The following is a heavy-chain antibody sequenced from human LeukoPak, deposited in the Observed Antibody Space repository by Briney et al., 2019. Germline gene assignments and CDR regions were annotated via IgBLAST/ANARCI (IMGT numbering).Heavy chain of an antibody. CDR1: GFTFSSYS. J-gene: IGHJ6*02. Sequence: GGSLRLSCAASGFTFSSYSMNWVRQAPGKGLEWVSYISSSSSTIYYADSVKGRFTISRDNAKNSLYLQMNSLRAEDTAVYYCAREEKYTIFGVVIQDTNYYYGMDVWGQGTTVTVSS. CDR3: AREEKYTIFGVVIQDTNYYYGMDV. V-gene: IGHV3-48*01. CDR2: ISSSSSTI. D-gene: IGHD3-3*01.